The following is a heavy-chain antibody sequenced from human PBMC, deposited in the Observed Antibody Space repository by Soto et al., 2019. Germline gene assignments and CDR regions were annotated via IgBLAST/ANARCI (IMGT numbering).Heavy chain of an antibody. J-gene: IGHJ3*02. Sequence: GSLRLSCAASGFTFSSYAMSWVRQAPGKGLEWVSAISGSGGSTYYADSVKGRFTISRDNSKNTLYLQMNSLRAEDTAVYYCAKSQSSMVRGVIVVAFDIWGQGTMVTVSS. CDR1: GFTFSSYA. V-gene: IGHV3-23*01. D-gene: IGHD3-10*01. CDR3: AKSQSSMVRGVIVVAFDI. CDR2: ISGSGGST.